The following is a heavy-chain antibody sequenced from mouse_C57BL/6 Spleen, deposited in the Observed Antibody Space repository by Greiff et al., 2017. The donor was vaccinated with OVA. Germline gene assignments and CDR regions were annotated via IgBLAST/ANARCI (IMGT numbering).Heavy chain of an antibody. V-gene: IGHV1-50*01. J-gene: IGHJ2*01. Sequence: VQLQQPGAELVKPGASVKLSCKASGYTFTSYWMQWVNQRPGQGLEWIGEIEPSDSYTNYKQKFKGKATLTVDTSSCTAYIQLSSLTTEDSAVSYCARAGDYFDYWGQGTTLTVSS. CDR2: IEPSDSYT. CDR1: GYTFTSYW. CDR3: ARAGDYFDY.